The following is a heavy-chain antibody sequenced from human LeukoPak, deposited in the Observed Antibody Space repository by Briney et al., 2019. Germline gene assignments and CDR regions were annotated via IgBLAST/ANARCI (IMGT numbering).Heavy chain of an antibody. CDR3: ARESDILTGLSYRPLAY. CDR2: INPNSGGT. CDR1: GYTFTGYY. J-gene: IGHJ4*02. D-gene: IGHD3-9*01. Sequence: ASVKVSCKASGYTFTGYYMHWVRQAPGQGLEWMGWINPNSGGTNYAQKFQGRVTMTRDTSIRTAYMELSRLRSDDTAVYYCARESDILTGLSYRPLAYWGQGTLVTVSS. V-gene: IGHV1-2*02.